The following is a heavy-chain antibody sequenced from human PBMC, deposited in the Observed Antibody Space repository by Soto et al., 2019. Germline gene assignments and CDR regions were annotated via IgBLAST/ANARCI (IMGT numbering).Heavy chain of an antibody. Sequence: PSETLSLTCTVSSGSINSFYCIFIRHPSWKGLEWIVRIHSSGTTNYNPSLKSRVTMSVDTSRNQFSLKLTSVTAADTAVYYCARDRIIGTSYSDYWGQGVLVTVSS. CDR1: SGSINSFY. J-gene: IGHJ4*02. CDR2: IHSSGTT. CDR3: ARDRIIGTSYSDY. V-gene: IGHV4-4*07. D-gene: IGHD1-7*01.